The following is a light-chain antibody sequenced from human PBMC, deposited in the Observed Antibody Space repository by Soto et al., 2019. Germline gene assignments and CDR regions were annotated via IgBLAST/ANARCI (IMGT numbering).Light chain of an antibody. CDR1: SSDVGAYNY. CDR2: DVS. J-gene: IGLJ1*01. V-gene: IGLV2-14*03. CDR3: SSKRGGTYV. Sequence: QSALTQPASVSGSPGQSITISCTGTSSDVGAYNYVSWYQQHPGKAPILMIYDVSNRPSGVSNRFSGSKSGNTASLTISGLQAEDEADYYFSSKRGGTYVFGTGTKVTVL.